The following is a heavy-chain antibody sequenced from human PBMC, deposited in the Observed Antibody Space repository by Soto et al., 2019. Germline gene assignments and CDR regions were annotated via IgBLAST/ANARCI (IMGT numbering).Heavy chain of an antibody. J-gene: IGHJ4*02. CDR1: GFSISRYS. Sequence: PGGSLRLSCAASGFSISRYSMNWVRQAPGKGLEWVSYISSSSSNVYYADSVKGRFTISRDNVKNSLYLQLNSLRAEDTAVYYCARLYYGDYVDCWGQRTLVTVSS. D-gene: IGHD4-17*01. CDR3: ARLYYGDYVDC. V-gene: IGHV3-48*01. CDR2: ISSSSSNV.